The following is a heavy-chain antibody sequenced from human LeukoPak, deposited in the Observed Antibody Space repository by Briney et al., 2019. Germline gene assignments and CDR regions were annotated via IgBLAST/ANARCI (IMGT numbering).Heavy chain of an antibody. V-gene: IGHV4-31*03. D-gene: IGHD3-3*01. CDR2: IYCSGST. CDR3: ARVLSDFWSGYTYYFDY. CDR1: GGSISSGGYY. Sequence: PSETLSLTCTVSGGSISSGGYYWSWIRQHPGKGLEWIGYIYCSGSTYYNPSLKSRVTISVDTSKNQFSLKLSSVTAADTAVYYCARVLSDFWSGYTYYFDYWGQGTLVTVSS. J-gene: IGHJ4*02.